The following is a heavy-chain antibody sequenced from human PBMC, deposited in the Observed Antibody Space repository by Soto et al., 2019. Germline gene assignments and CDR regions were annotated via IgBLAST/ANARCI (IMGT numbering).Heavy chain of an antibody. D-gene: IGHD3-9*01. CDR3: ASDFSPKYSTDWVDAFDF. CDR2: INQDGSVQ. J-gene: IGHJ3*01. CDR1: GFTFSTYW. Sequence: EVQLVESGGGLVQPGGSLRLSCSASGFTFSTYWMTWVRQAPGKGLEWVASINQDGSVQNYVDSDKGRFTSPRDNAESSLYLQRNGLRAEDAAVYYCASDFSPKYSTDWVDAFDFWGEGTMVTVSS. V-gene: IGHV3-7*05.